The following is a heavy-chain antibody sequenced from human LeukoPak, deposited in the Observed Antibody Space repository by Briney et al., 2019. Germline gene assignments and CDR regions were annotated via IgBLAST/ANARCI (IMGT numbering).Heavy chain of an antibody. CDR2: IKQDGSEK. CDR3: ARAYSSIWYLYYYYGMDV. Sequence: GGSLRLSCAASGFTFSSYWMNWVRQAPGKGLEWVANIKQDGSEKYYVDSVKGRFTISRDNAKNSLYLQMNSLRAEDTAVYYCARAYSSIWYLYYYYGMDVWGNGVTVTVAS. CDR1: GFTFSSYW. J-gene: IGHJ6*04. D-gene: IGHD6-13*01. V-gene: IGHV3-7*03.